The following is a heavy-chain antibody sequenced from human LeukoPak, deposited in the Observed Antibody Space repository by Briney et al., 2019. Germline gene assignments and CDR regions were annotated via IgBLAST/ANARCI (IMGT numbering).Heavy chain of an antibody. CDR1: GFTFSSYA. CDR2: ESGSGGHT. J-gene: IGHJ4*02. CDR3: AKVRRRDSKSPGDARVDY. Sequence: PGGSLRLSCAASGFTFSSYAMAWVRQAPGKGLEWVSGESGSGGHTDYSDSVRGRFTISRDNSDNTVNLQLNSLRAEDTALYYCAKVRRRDSKSPGDARVDYWGQGTLVTVSS. V-gene: IGHV3-23*01.